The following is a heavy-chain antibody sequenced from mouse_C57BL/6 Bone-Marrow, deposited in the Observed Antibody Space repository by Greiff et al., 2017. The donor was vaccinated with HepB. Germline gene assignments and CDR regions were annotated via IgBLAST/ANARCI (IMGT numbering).Heavy chain of an antibody. Sequence: EVQRVESGAELVRPGASVKLSCTASGFNIKDDYMHWVKQRPEQGLEWIGWIDPENGDTEYASKFQGKATITADTSSNTAYLQLSSLTSEDTAVYYCTITTVAYWGQGTLVTVSA. CDR2: IDPENGDT. V-gene: IGHV14-4*01. CDR3: TITTVAY. D-gene: IGHD1-1*01. J-gene: IGHJ3*01. CDR1: GFNIKDDY.